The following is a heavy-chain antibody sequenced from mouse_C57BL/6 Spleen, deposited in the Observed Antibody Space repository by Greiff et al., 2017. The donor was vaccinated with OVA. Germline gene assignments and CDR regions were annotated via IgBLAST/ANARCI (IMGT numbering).Heavy chain of an antibody. J-gene: IGHJ3*01. D-gene: IGHD1-1*01. CDR1: GFTFSNYW. CDR3: TVYYGSY. CDR2: IRLKSDNYAT. Sequence: EVKLQESGGGLVQPGGSMKLSCVASGFTFSNYWMNWVRQSPEKGLEWVAQIRLKSDNYATDYAESVKGRFTISRDDSKSSVYLQMNNLRAEDTGMYYYTVYYGSYWGQGTLVTVSA. V-gene: IGHV6-3*01.